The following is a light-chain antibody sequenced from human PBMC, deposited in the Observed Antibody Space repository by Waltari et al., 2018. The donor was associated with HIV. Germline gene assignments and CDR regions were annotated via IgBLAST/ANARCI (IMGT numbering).Light chain of an antibody. CDR2: MTF. CDR3: MQALQTPRT. V-gene: IGKV2-28*01. J-gene: IGKJ1*01. CDR1: QSLLHVNGNNY. Sequence: EIVMTQSPLSLPVTPGAPASISCRSSQSLLHVNGNNYLDWYFQKPGQSPQVLIYMTFNRAAGVPDRFSGSGSGTDFTLKISRLEAEDVGIYYCMQALQTPRTFGQGTKVEI.